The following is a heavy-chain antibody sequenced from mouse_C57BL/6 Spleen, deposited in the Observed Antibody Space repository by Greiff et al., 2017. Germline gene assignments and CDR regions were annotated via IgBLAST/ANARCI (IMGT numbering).Heavy chain of an antibody. Sequence: EVQLVESEGGLVQPGSSMKLSCTASGFTFSDYYMAWVRQVPEKGLEWVANINYDGSSTYYLDSLKSRFIISRDNAKNILYLQMSSLKSEDTATYYCARDRGGTWYFDYWGQGTTLTVSS. J-gene: IGHJ2*01. D-gene: IGHD4-1*01. CDR2: INYDGSST. V-gene: IGHV5-16*01. CDR1: GFTFSDYY. CDR3: ARDRGGTWYFDY.